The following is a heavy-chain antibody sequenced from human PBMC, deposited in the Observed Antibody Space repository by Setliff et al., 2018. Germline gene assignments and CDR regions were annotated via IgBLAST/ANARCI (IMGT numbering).Heavy chain of an antibody. J-gene: IGHJ6*03. V-gene: IGHV1-69*05. D-gene: IGHD6-6*01. CDR2: TIPIFGTT. CDR3: VREGVDRRSSTDYRYYMDV. CDR1: GGTFSDYG. Sequence: SVKVSCKASGGTFSDYGISWVRQAPGQGLEWMGGTIPIFGTTDYAQKFQGRVTIITDESTSTAFMQLSSLRSEDTAVYYCVREGVDRRSSTDYRYYMDVWGKGTTVTVSS.